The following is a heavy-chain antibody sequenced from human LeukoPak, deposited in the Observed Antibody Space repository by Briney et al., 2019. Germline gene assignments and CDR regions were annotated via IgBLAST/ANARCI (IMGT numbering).Heavy chain of an antibody. CDR3: AREKLGELLDFDY. J-gene: IGHJ4*02. CDR2: IKQDGSEK. CDR1: GFTFSSYW. V-gene: IGHV3-7*01. D-gene: IGHD3-10*01. Sequence: GGSLRLSCAASGFTFSSYWMSWVRQAPGKGLEWVANIKQDGSEKYYVDSVKGRFTISRDNAKNSMYLKMNSLRAEDTAVYYCAREKLGELLDFDYWGQGTLVTVSS.